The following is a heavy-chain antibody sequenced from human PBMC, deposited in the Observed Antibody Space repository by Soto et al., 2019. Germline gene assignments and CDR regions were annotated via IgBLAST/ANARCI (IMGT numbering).Heavy chain of an antibody. V-gene: IGHV3-23*01. Sequence: VQLLESGGGLVQPGGSLRLSCAASGFTFSAYAMSWVRQAPGKGLEWVSAISGTSPSTYYADSVQGRCSISTDSSSKTPFLQMNTLRAEDTAVYFYATLIFGVVYWGQGTLVTVSS. CDR1: GFTFSAYA. D-gene: IGHD3-3*01. CDR3: ATLIFGVVY. CDR2: ISGTSPST. J-gene: IGHJ4*02.